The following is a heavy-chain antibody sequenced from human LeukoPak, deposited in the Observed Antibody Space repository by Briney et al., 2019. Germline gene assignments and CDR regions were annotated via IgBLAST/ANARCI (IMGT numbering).Heavy chain of an antibody. CDR1: GFTFTTYS. D-gene: IGHD3-10*01. CDR3: AKDQGYGSGTFLDY. Sequence: PGRSLRLSCAASGFTFTTYSMLWVRQAPDKGLEWVAVISYNGNNKYYADSVKGRFTISRDNSKNTLYLQMNSLRAEDTAVYYCAKDQGYGSGTFLDYWGQGTLVTVSS. V-gene: IGHV3-30*18. J-gene: IGHJ4*02. CDR2: ISYNGNNK.